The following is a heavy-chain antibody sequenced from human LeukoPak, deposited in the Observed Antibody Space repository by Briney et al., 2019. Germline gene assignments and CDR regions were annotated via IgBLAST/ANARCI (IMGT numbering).Heavy chain of an antibody. CDR1: GDTFTSYD. CDR2: MNPNSGNT. D-gene: IGHD5-12*01. V-gene: IGHV1-8*01. J-gene: IGHJ4*02. CDR3: ARLGYSGYDSQDY. Sequence: GASVRVSCKASGDTFTSYDINWVRQATGQGLEWMGWMNPNSGNTGYAQKFQGRVTMTRNTSISTAYMELSSLRSEDTAMYYCARLGYSGYDSQDYWGQGTLVTVSS.